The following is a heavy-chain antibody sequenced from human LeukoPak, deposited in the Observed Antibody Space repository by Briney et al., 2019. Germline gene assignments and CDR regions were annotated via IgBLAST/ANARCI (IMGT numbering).Heavy chain of an antibody. CDR1: GGSISSSSYY. CDR2: IYYSGST. Sequence: KPSETLSLTCTVSGGSISSSSYYWGWIRQPPGKGLEWIGSIYYSGSTYYNPSLKSRVTISVDTSKNQFSLKLSSVTAADTAVYYCARQQANVYYYDSWGQGTLVTVSS. J-gene: IGHJ4*02. D-gene: IGHD3-22*01. V-gene: IGHV4-39*01. CDR3: ARQQANVYYYDS.